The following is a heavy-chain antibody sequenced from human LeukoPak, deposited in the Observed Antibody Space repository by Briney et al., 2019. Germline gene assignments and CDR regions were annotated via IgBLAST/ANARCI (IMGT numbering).Heavy chain of an antibody. CDR1: GGSFSGYY. V-gene: IGHV4-34*01. CDR2: INHSGST. J-gene: IGHJ6*03. Sequence: SETLSLTCAVYGGSFSGYYWSWIRQPPGKGLEWIGEINHSGSTNYNPSLKSRVTISVDTSKNQFSLKLSSVTAADTAMYYCARVGYYYYMDVWGKGTTDTVSS. CDR3: ARVGYYYYMDV.